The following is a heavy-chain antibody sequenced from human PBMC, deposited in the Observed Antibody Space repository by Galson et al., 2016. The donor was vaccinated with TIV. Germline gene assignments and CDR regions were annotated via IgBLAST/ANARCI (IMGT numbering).Heavy chain of an antibody. Sequence: SVKVSCKASGYTLTTYDINWLRQTSGQGLEWMGWLNPKSGDTAFAQKFQGRVFVTRDTSINTAYMELRSLTSEDTAVYYCARGSNGLNYRGSGWFARWGQGTLVTVSS. V-gene: IGHV1-8*02. J-gene: IGHJ5*02. D-gene: IGHD3-10*01. CDR3: ARGSNGLNYRGSGWFAR. CDR1: GYTLTTYD. CDR2: LNPKSGDT.